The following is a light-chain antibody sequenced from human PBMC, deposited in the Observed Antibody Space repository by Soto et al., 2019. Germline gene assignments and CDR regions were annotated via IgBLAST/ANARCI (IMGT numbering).Light chain of an antibody. Sequence: QSVLTQPASVSGSPGQSIIISCTGTSSDVGGYNYVSWYQQHPGKAPKLMIYDVSNRPSGVSNRFSGSKSGNTASLTISGLQAEDEADYYCSSYTSSSTWVFGTGTKVTVL. CDR1: SSDVGGYNY. CDR2: DVS. V-gene: IGLV2-14*01. CDR3: SSYTSSSTWV. J-gene: IGLJ1*01.